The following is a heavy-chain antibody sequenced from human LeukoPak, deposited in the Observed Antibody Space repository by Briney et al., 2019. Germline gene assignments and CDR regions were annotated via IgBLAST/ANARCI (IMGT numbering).Heavy chain of an antibody. CDR2: IRKKGYGETT. V-gene: IGHV3-49*03. CDR3: SRGLHGYGDSNYYFDQ. D-gene: IGHD4-17*01. CDR1: GFIFGDDA. J-gene: IGHJ4*02. Sequence: SLRLSCTASGFIFGDDAWSWFRQAPGKGLEWICFIRKKGYGETTDYAASVRGRFTISRDEAKSIAYLQMNSLKTEDTALYYCSRGLHGYGDSNYYFDQWGRGALVSVSS.